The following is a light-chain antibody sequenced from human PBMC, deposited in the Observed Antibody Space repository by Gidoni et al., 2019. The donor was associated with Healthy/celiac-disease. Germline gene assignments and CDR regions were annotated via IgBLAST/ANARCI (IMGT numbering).Light chain of an antibody. J-gene: IGLJ3*02. Sequence: QSVLTQPPSVSAAPGQKVTISCSGSSSNIGNNYVSWYQQLPGTAPKLPIYDNNKRPSGIPDRFSGSKSGTSATLGITGLQTGDEADYYCGTWDSSGRVFGGGTKLTVL. CDR1: SSNIGNNY. V-gene: IGLV1-51*01. CDR2: DNN. CDR3: GTWDSSGRV.